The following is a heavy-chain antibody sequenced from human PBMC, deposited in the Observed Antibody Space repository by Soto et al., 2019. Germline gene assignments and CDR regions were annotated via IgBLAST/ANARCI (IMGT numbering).Heavy chain of an antibody. Sequence: SETLSLTCAVYGGSFSGYYWSWIRQPPGKGLEWIGEINHSGSTNYNPSLKSRVTISVDTSKNQFSLKLSSVTAADTAVYYCARWTPMITFGGVIVRSGYYGMDVWGQGTTVTVSS. V-gene: IGHV4-34*01. CDR2: INHSGST. D-gene: IGHD3-16*02. CDR3: ARWTPMITFGGVIVRSGYYGMDV. CDR1: GGSFSGYY. J-gene: IGHJ6*02.